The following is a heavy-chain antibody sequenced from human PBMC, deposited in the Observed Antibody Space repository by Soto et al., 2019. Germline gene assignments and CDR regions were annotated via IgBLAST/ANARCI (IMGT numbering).Heavy chain of an antibody. V-gene: IGHV3-33*01. J-gene: IGHJ6*02. CDR2: IWYDGSNK. CDR3: ARERGITTYYYYGMDV. Sequence: QVQLVESGGGVVQPGRSLRLSCAASGFTFSSYGMHWVRQAPGKGLEWVAVIWYDGSNKYYADSVKGRFTISRDNSKNKLYLQMNSLRAEDTAVYYCARERGITTYYYYGMDVWGQGTTVTVSS. D-gene: IGHD1-1*01. CDR1: GFTFSSYG.